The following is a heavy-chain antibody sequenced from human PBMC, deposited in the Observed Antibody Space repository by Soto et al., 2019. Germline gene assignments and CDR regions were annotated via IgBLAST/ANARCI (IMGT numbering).Heavy chain of an antibody. Sequence: VGSLRLSCAASGFTFSGSAMHWVRQASGKGLEWVGRIRSKGNSYATAYAASVKGRFTISRDDSKNTAYLQMNSLKTEDTAVYYCTRLLSDAFDIWGQGTMVTVSS. J-gene: IGHJ3*02. CDR2: IRSKGNSYAT. CDR3: TRLLSDAFDI. V-gene: IGHV3-73*01. CDR1: GFTFSGSA.